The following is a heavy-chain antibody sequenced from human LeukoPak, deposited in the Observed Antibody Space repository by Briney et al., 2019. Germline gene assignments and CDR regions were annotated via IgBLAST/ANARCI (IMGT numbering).Heavy chain of an antibody. Sequence: GGSLRLSCAASGFTFSSYAMSWVRQAPGKGLEWVSTIPGNGGFTYSADSVKGRFTISRDNSKNTLYLQMNSLRAEDTAVYYCAKDRVAVAGTPLYYFDYWGQGTLVTVSS. V-gene: IGHV3-23*01. CDR1: GFTFSSYA. CDR3: AKDRVAVAGTPLYYFDY. J-gene: IGHJ4*02. CDR2: IPGNGGFT. D-gene: IGHD6-19*01.